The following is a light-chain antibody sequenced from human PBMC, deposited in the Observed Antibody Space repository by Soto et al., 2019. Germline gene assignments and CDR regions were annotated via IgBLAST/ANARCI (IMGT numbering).Light chain of an antibody. CDR3: QHYNSYSEA. V-gene: IGKV1-5*03. J-gene: IGKJ1*01. CDR1: QTISSW. CDR2: KAS. Sequence: DIQMTQSPSTLSASVGDRVTITCRASQTISSWFSCYQQKPGKGPKLLIYKASTLKSGVPSRFSGSGSGTEFTLTISSPQPDDFATYYCQHYNSYSEAFGQGTKVDIK.